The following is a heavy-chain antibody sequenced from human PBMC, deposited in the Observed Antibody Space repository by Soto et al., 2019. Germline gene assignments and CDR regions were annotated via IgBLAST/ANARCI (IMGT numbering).Heavy chain of an antibody. CDR2: ISSSSSYI. CDR1: GFTFSSYS. CDR3: ARDVLPGSYPWRAGGWNY. J-gene: IGHJ4*02. Sequence: EVQLVESGGGLVKPGGSLRLSCAASGFTFSSYSMNWVRQAPGKGLEWVSSISSSSSYIYYADSVKGRFTISRDNAKNSLYLQMNSLRAEDTAVYYCARDVLPGSYPWRAGGWNYWGQGTLVTVSS. V-gene: IGHV3-21*01. D-gene: IGHD3-16*01.